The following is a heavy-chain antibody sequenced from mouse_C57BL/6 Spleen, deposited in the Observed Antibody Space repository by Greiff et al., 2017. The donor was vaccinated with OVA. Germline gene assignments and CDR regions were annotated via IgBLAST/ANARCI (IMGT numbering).Heavy chain of an antibody. CDR3: ARSGITTGGYYFDY. V-gene: IGHV1-55*01. Sequence: QVQLKQPGAELVKPGASVKMSCKASGYTFTSYWITWVKQRPGQGLEWIGDIYPGSGSTNYNEKFKSKATLTVDTSSSTAYMQLSSLTSEDSAVYYCARSGITTGGYYFDYWGQGTTLTVSS. CDR2: IYPGSGST. J-gene: IGHJ2*01. CDR1: GYTFTSYW. D-gene: IGHD1-1*01.